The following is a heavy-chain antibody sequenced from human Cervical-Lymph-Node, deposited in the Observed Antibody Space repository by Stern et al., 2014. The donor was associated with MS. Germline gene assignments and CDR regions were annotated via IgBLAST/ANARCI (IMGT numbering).Heavy chain of an antibody. D-gene: IGHD1-26*01. V-gene: IGHV1-46*01. CDR3: ASGGEVDGVDV. Sequence: VQLVESAAEVKNPGASVRVSCKASGYTLTIFYVNWVRQAPGQGLEWMGVISPSFGRTTYAQKFQGRVTMTRDTSTSTVYMELSSLRSEGTAVYYCASGGEVDGVDVWGQGTTVTVFS. CDR1: GYTLTIFY. CDR2: ISPSFGRT. J-gene: IGHJ6*02.